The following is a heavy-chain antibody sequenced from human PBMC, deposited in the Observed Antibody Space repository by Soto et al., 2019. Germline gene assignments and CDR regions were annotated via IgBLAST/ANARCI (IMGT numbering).Heavy chain of an antibody. CDR3: VRHGYCSGGLCYRGGFDY. Sequence: SETLSLTCTVSGDSISRSSYYWGWIRQPPGQGLEWIGSMHYSGSAYYNRSLKSRVTISVDTSKNQFSLKLSSVTAADTAVYYCVRHGYCSGGLCYRGGFDYWGQGTLVTVSS. D-gene: IGHD2-8*02. CDR2: MHYSGSA. J-gene: IGHJ4*02. CDR1: GDSISRSSYY. V-gene: IGHV4-39*01.